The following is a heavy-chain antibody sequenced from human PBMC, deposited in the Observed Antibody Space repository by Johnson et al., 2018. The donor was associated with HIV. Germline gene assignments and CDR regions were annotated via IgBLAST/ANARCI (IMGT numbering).Heavy chain of an antibody. CDR1: GFTFSSYW. V-gene: IGHV3-7*05. Sequence: VLLVESGGGVVQPGRSLRLSCAASGFTFSSYWMSWVRQAPGKGLEWVANIKQGGSEKYFVDSLKGRFIISRDNAKNSLYLQMNSLRAEDTAVYYCATLNGHAFDIWGQGTMVTVSS. CDR3: ATLNGHAFDI. J-gene: IGHJ3*02. CDR2: IKQGGSEK.